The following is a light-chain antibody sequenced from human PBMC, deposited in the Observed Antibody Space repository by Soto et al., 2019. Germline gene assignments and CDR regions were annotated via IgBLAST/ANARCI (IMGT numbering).Light chain of an antibody. Sequence: DIQMTQSPSSLSASVGDRVTITCRASQSISSYLHWYQQKPGKAPKLLIYAASSLQSGVPSRFSSSGSGTDFTLTISSLQPEDFATYYCQQSYSTPITFGQGTRLEIK. CDR2: AAS. CDR1: QSISSY. CDR3: QQSYSTPIT. V-gene: IGKV1-39*01. J-gene: IGKJ5*01.